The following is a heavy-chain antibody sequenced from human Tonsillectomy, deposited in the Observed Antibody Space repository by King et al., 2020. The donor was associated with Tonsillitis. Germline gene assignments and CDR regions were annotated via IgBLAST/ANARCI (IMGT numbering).Heavy chain of an antibody. J-gene: IGHJ6*02. CDR1: GFTFSRYA. CDR2: IRGSGGST. Sequence: EVQLVESGGGLVQPGGSLRLSCAASGFTFSRYAMSWVRQAPGKGLEWVSVIRGSGGSTNYADSVKGRFTISRDNSKNTPYLQMNSLIAEDTAVYYCANFEQWLEDYYYYGMDVWRQGTTVTVSS. CDR3: ANFEQWLEDYYYYGMDV. D-gene: IGHD6-19*01. V-gene: IGHV3-23*04.